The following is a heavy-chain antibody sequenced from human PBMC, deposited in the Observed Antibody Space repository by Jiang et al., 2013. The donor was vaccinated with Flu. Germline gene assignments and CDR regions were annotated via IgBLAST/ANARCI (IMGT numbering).Heavy chain of an antibody. CDR3: ARGSMESSGYYYHFDY. Sequence: SGAEVKKPGASVKVSCKASGYTFTGYYMHWVRQAPGQGLEWMGWINPNSGGTNYAQKFQGRVTMTRDTSISTAYMELSRLRSDDTAVYYCARGSMESSGYYYHFDYWGQGTLVTVSS. V-gene: IGHV1-2*02. CDR1: GYTFTGYY. CDR2: INPNSGGT. J-gene: IGHJ4*02. D-gene: IGHD3-22*01.